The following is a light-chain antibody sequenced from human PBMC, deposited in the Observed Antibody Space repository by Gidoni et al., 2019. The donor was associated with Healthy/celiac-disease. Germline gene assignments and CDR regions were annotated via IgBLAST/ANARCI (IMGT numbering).Light chain of an antibody. CDR2: GAS. CDR3: QQYNNRTPDT. Sequence: EIVMTQPPAPLPVSPGERATLSCRPGQSVSSHLAWYQQKPGQAPRPLIYGASTRATGIPARFSGSGSGTEFTLTISSLQSEDFAVYYCQQYNNRTPDTFGGGTKVEIK. V-gene: IGKV3-15*01. CDR1: QSVSSH. J-gene: IGKJ4*01.